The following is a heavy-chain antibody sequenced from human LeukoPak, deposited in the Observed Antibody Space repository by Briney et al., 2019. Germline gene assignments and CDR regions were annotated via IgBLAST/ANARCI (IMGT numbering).Heavy chain of an antibody. CDR1: GGSISSGGYY. J-gene: IGHJ4*02. D-gene: IGHD6-13*01. V-gene: IGHV4-31*03. CDR2: IYYSGST. Sequence: PSETLSLTCTVFGGSISSGGYYWNWIRQHPGKGLEWIGYIYYSGSTYYNPSLKSRVTISVDTSKNQFSLKLSSVTAADTAVYYCARVGIAAAGTVDYWGQGTLVTVSS. CDR3: ARVGIAAAGTVDY.